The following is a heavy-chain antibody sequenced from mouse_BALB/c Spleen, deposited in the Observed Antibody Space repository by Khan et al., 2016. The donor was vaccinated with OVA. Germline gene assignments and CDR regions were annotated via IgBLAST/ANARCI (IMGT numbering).Heavy chain of an antibody. D-gene: IGHD2-10*02. CDR1: GYTFTNYW. Sequence: QVQLQQSGAELAKPGASVKMSCKASGYTFTNYWMHWVKQRPGQGLEWIGYIIPSTGYTAYNQKFRDKATLTADKSSTTAYMQLSSLTSEDSAVYYCARSPPLSLGDYWGQGTSGTVSS. CDR3: ARSPPLSLGDY. V-gene: IGHV1-7*01. J-gene: IGHJ4*01. CDR2: IIPSTGYT.